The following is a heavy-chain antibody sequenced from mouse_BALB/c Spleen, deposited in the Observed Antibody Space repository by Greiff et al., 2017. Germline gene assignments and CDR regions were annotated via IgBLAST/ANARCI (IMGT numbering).Heavy chain of an antibody. CDR1: GFSLTSYG. D-gene: IGHD2-1*01. CDR3: AKIYGNYLGDY. J-gene: IGHJ4*01. Sequence: VKLMESGPSLVQPSQSLSITCTVSGFSLTSYGVHWVRQSPGKGLEWLGVIWRGGSTDYNAAFMSRLSITKDNSKSQVFFKMNSLQADDTAIYYCAKIYGNYLGDYWGQGTSVTVSS. CDR2: IWRGGST. V-gene: IGHV2-5-1*01.